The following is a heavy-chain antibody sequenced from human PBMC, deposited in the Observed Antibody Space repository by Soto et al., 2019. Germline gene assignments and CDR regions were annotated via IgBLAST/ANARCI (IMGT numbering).Heavy chain of an antibody. Sequence: SETLSLTCTVSGGSISSYYWNWIRQPPGKGLEWIGYIYYSGSTVYSPSLKSRVTISVGTSKNQFPMRLSSVTAADTAVYYCARLSIIVRGSNYYGMDVWGQGTTVTVSS. J-gene: IGHJ6*02. CDR3: ARLSIIVRGSNYYGMDV. CDR1: GGSISSYY. CDR2: IYYSGST. V-gene: IGHV4-59*01. D-gene: IGHD3-10*01.